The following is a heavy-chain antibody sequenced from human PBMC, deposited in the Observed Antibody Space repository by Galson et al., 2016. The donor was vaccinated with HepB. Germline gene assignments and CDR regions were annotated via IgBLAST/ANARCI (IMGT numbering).Heavy chain of an antibody. V-gene: IGHV3-23*01. CDR2: IGASDGST. CDR1: GFRFSTYA. Sequence: SLRLSCAASGFRFSTYAMAWVRQAPGKGLQWVSAIGASDGSTYYADSVKGRFTISRDNSKNTLYLQVNSLRADDTAVYYCAKVVSSWWTTIRVFGYFDYWGLGTLVTVSS. CDR3: AKVVSSWWTTIRVFGYFDY. J-gene: IGHJ4*02. D-gene: IGHD5-12*01.